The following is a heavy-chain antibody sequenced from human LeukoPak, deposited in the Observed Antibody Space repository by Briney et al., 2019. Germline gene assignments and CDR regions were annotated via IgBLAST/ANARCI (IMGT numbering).Heavy chain of an antibody. Sequence: SETLSLTCAVYGGSFSGYYWSWIRQPPGKGLEWIGEINHSGSTNYNPSLKSRVTISVDTSKNQFSLKLSSVTAADTAVYYCARGGYYFDYWGQGTLVTVSS. J-gene: IGHJ4*02. CDR3: ARGGYYFDY. CDR1: GGSFSGYY. V-gene: IGHV4-34*01. CDR2: INHSGST.